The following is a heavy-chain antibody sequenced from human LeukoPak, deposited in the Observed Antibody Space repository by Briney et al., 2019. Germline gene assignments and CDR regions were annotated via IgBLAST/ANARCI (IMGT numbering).Heavy chain of an antibody. CDR3: ARDPGLGYCSSTSCYTGAIDY. CDR2: ISSSSSYI. J-gene: IGHJ4*02. V-gene: IGHV3-21*01. Sequence: GGSLRLSCAASGFTFSSYSMNWVRQAPGKGLEWVSSISSSSSYIYYADSVKGRFTISRDNAKNSLYLQMNSLRAEDTAVYYCARDPGLGYCSSTSCYTGAIDYWGQGTLVTVSS. CDR1: GFTFSSYS. D-gene: IGHD2-2*02.